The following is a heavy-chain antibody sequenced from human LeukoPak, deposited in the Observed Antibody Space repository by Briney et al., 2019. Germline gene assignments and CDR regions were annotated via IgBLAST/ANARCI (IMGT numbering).Heavy chain of an antibody. Sequence: ASVKVSCKASGYTFTDYFIHWVRQAPGQGLEWMGWIIPNNGGTAYAQNFQGRVTMTWDTSINTAYMELARLRSDDTAIYYCARDGSSLDVWGQGTTVTVSS. CDR3: ARDGSSLDV. J-gene: IGHJ6*02. V-gene: IGHV1-2*02. CDR2: IIPNNGGT. CDR1: GYTFTDYF. D-gene: IGHD6-13*01.